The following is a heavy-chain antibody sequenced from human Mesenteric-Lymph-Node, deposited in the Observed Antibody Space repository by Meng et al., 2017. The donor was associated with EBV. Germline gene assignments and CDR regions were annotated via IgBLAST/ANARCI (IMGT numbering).Heavy chain of an antibody. CDR1: GGSCSGYY. Sequence: QGHLQPWGARLLKPWATLSPSCAVYGGSCSGYYWSWVRQPPGKGLEWIGEIHHSGSTNYNPSLKSRVTISVDTSKNQFSLKLSSVTAADTAVYYCARGEKGPIDYWGQGTLVTVSS. CDR3: ARGEKGPIDY. V-gene: IGHV4-34*01. J-gene: IGHJ4*02. CDR2: IHHSGST.